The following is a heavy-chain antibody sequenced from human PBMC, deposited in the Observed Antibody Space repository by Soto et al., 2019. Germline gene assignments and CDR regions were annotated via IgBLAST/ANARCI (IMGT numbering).Heavy chain of an antibody. CDR3: VRIGGSSGWQYGIDV. V-gene: IGHV3-72*01. J-gene: IGHJ6*02. D-gene: IGHD6-19*01. CDR1: GFTFSDHY. CDR2: TRNKANSYTT. Sequence: EVQLVESGGGLVQPGGSLRLSCAASGFTFSDHYMDWVRQAPGKGLEWVGRTRNKANSYTTEYVASVKGRFTISRDESKNSLYLQMNSLKTEDTAVYYCVRIGGSSGWQYGIDVWGQGTTVTVSS.